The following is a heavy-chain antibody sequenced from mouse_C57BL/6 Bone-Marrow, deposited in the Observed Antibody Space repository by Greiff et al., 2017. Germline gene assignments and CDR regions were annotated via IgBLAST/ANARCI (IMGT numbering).Heavy chain of an antibody. CDR1: GYTFTSYG. V-gene: IGHV1-81*01. J-gene: IGHJ4*01. D-gene: IGHD2-3*01. CDR2: IYPRSGNT. Sequence: QVQLKESGAELARPGASVKLSCKASGYTFTSYGISWVKQRTGQGLEWIGEIYPRSGNTYYNEKFKGKATLTADKSSSTAYMELRSLTSEDSAVYFCARDRLLPLYYAVDYWGQGTSVTVSS. CDR3: ARDRLLPLYYAVDY.